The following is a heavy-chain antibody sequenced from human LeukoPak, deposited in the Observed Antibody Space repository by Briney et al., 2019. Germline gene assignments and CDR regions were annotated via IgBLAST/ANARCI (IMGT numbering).Heavy chain of an antibody. D-gene: IGHD3-3*01. V-gene: IGHV3-30*02. CDR2: IRYDGSNK. Sequence: GGSLRLSCAASGFTFSSYGMPWVRQAPGKGLEGGAFIRYDGSNKYYADSVKGRFTISRDNSKNTLYLQMNSLRAEDTAVYYCAKVVITIFGVVIGDDAFDIWGQGTMVTVSS. CDR3: AKVVITIFGVVIGDDAFDI. CDR1: GFTFSSYG. J-gene: IGHJ3*02.